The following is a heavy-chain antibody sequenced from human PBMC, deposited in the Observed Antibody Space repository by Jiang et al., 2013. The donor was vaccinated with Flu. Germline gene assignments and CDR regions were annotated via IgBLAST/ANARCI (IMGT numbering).Heavy chain of an antibody. Sequence: SSVKVSCKASGDTFSNYAISWVRQAPGQGLEWMGGITPMFGTANYAQKFRGRVTITADKSASTAYMELSSLRSEDTAVYYCARAFSYDTSGYYYYYWGQGTLVTVSS. V-gene: IGHV1-69*06. D-gene: IGHD3-22*01. CDR3: ARAFSYDTSGYYYYY. CDR1: GDTFSNYA. CDR2: ITPMFGTA. J-gene: IGHJ4*02.